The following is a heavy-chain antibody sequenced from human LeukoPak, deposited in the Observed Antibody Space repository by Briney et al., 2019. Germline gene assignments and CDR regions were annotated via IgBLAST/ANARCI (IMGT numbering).Heavy chain of an antibody. D-gene: IGHD6-19*01. J-gene: IGHJ4*02. CDR3: AKDLIAVAGNDFDY. Sequence: GGSLRLFCAASGITFSSYAMSWVRQAPGKGLEWVSAISGSGGSTYYADSVKGRFTISRDNSKNTLYLRMNSLRAEDTAVYYCAKDLIAVAGNDFDYWGQGTLVTVSS. CDR2: ISGSGGST. CDR1: GITFSSYA. V-gene: IGHV3-23*01.